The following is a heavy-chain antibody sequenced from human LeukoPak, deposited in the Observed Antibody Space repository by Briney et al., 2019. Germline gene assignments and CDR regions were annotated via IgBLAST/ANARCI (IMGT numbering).Heavy chain of an antibody. Sequence: SETLSLTCAVYGGSFSGYSWSWIRQPPGEGLEWIGEINHSGSTNYNPSLKSRVTISVDTSKNQLSLKLSSVTAADTAVYYCARGSLTRGFDYWGQGTLVTVSS. CDR1: GGSFSGYS. D-gene: IGHD3-10*01. CDR2: INHSGST. J-gene: IGHJ4*02. CDR3: ARGSLTRGFDY. V-gene: IGHV4-34*01.